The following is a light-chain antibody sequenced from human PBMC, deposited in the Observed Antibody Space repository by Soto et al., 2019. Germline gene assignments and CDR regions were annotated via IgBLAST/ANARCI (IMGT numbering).Light chain of an antibody. CDR3: TSYTTSDSPVV. Sequence: QSALTQPASVSGSPGQSITISCTGTSSDVGGHNFVSWYQHHPGKAPKLMIYEVSNRPSGVSNRFSGSKSGNKASLTISGLQAEDEADYYCTSYTTSDSPVVFGGGTKLTVL. CDR1: SSDVGGHNF. CDR2: EVS. J-gene: IGLJ2*01. V-gene: IGLV2-14*01.